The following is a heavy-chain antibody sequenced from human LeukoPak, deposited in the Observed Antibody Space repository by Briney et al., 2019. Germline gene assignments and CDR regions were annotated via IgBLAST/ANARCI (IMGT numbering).Heavy chain of an antibody. D-gene: IGHD3-16*01. V-gene: IGHV1-8*01. Sequence: GASVKVSCKASGYTLTSYDINWVRQATGQGLEWMGWMNPNSGNTGYAQKFQGRVTMTRNTSISTAYMELSSLRSEDTAVYYCARGRGKIHYYYGMDVWGQGTTVTVSS. CDR2: MNPNSGNT. CDR3: ARGRGKIHYYYGMDV. J-gene: IGHJ6*02. CDR1: GYTLTSYD.